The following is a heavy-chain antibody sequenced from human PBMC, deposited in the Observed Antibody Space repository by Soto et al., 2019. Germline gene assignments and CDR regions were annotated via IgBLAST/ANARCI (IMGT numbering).Heavy chain of an antibody. CDR1: AFSLSTGGVG. D-gene: IGHD2-21*02. Sequence: QITLKESGPTLVKPTQTLTLTCTFSAFSLSTGGVGVGWIRQPPGKALEWLALIYWDDDKRYSPSLRSRLTTTKDTSKNQVVLKMTNMDPVDTATYYCIQSRCGGDCLQSYASYYYYGMDVWGQGTTVTVSS. CDR3: IQSRCGGDCLQSYASYYYYGMDV. CDR2: IYWDDDK. J-gene: IGHJ6*02. V-gene: IGHV2-5*02.